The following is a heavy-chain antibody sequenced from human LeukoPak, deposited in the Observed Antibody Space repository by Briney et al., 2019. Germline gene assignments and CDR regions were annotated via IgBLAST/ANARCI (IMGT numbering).Heavy chain of an antibody. V-gene: IGHV4-61*08. CDR1: GGSISSGDYS. CDR3: ARQYWGTFDY. Sequence: SETLSLTCTVSGGSISSGDYSWSWIRQPPGKGLEWIGYIYYSGSTNYNPSLKSRVTISVDTSKNQFSLKLSSVTAADTAVYYCARQYWGTFDYWGQGTLVTVSS. CDR2: IYYSGST. D-gene: IGHD2-8*02. J-gene: IGHJ4*02.